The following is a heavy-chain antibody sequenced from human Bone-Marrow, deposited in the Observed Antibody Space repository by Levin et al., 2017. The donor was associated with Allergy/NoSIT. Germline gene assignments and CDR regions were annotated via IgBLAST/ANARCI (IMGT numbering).Heavy chain of an antibody. D-gene: IGHD1-26*01. CDR2: TYYRGAT. J-gene: IGHJ2*01. Sequence: PSETLSLTCTVSGGPISSSGYYWGWIRQRPGKGLEWIGSTYYRGATYYKPSLKSRLTMSLDTLKSQISLTLRSVTAADTALYFCAASPGVGYLRYFDLWGRGTLVTVSS. V-gene: IGHV4-39*01. CDR3: AASPGVGYLRYFDL. CDR1: GGPISSSGYY.